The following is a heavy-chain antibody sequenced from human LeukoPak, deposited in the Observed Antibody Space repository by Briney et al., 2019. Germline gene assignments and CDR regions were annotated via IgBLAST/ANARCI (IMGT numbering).Heavy chain of an antibody. V-gene: IGHV3-23*01. CDR1: GFTFSSYA. J-gene: IGHJ4*02. Sequence: PGGSLRLSCAASGFTFSSYAMSWVRQAPGKGLEWVSGISGSGGSTYYADSVKGRFTISRDNSKNTLYLQMNSLRDEDTAVYYCVKESLGSGTYSGRYLDHWGQGTLVTVSS. CDR3: VKESLGSGTYSGRYLDH. CDR2: ISGSGGST. D-gene: IGHD3-10*01.